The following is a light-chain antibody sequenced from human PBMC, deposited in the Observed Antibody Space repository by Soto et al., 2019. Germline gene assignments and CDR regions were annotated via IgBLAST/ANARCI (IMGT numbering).Light chain of an antibody. Sequence: QSALTQPASVSGSPGHSITIPFTGTSSDIGAYDSVSWYQQYPGKAPKLIIYDVTNRPSGVSDRLSVSKSGNTASLTISGLHAEDEADYYCSSYTTFSTLVLGGGTKVTVL. CDR3: SSYTTFSTLV. CDR2: DVT. J-gene: IGLJ2*01. CDR1: SSDIGAYDS. V-gene: IGLV2-14*01.